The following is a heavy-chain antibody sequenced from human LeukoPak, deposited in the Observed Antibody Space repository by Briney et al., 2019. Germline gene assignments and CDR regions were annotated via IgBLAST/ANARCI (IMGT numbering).Heavy chain of an antibody. CDR2: IIPIFGTA. V-gene: IGHV1-69*13. CDR1: GGTFSSYA. CDR3: ARGITMVRGWNYYYYMDV. J-gene: IGHJ6*03. Sequence: SVKVSCKASGGTFSSYAISWVRQAPGQGREWMRGIIPIFGTANYAQKFQGKVTITADESTSTAYMELSSLRSEDTAVYYCARGITMVRGWNYYYYMDVWGKGTTVTISS. D-gene: IGHD3-10*01.